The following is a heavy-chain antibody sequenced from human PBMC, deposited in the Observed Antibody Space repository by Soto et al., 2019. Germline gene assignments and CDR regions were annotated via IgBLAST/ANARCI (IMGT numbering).Heavy chain of an antibody. J-gene: IGHJ6*03. CDR3: ASQGLSYFGWSPTPLYYMDV. Sequence: QVQLQQWGAGLLEPSETLSLTCAVYGGSFSGYYWSWIRQPPGKGLEWIGEINHSGNTNYNPSLKSRVTISVDKSKNQFSLKLSSVTAADTAVYYCASQGLSYFGWSPTPLYYMDVWGKGTTVTVSS. CDR2: INHSGNT. V-gene: IGHV4-34*01. D-gene: IGHD3-9*01. CDR1: GGSFSGYY.